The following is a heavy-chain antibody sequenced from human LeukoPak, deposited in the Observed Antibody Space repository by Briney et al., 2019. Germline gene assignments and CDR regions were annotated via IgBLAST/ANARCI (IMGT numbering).Heavy chain of an antibody. Sequence: GGSLRLSCAASGFTFSSYGMHWVRQAPGKGLEWVSVISNSGGSTFYADSVKGRFTISRDNSKNTLYLQMNSLRAEDTAVYYCAKRASGSGTSLYYFDYWGQGTLVTVSS. D-gene: IGHD3-10*01. V-gene: IGHV3-23*01. CDR1: GFTFSSYG. CDR2: ISNSGGST. J-gene: IGHJ4*02. CDR3: AKRASGSGTSLYYFDY.